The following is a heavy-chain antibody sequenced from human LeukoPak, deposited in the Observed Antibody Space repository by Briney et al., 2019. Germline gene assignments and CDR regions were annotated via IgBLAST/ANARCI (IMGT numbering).Heavy chain of an antibody. V-gene: IGHV3-23*01. CDR1: GFTLSTNA. Sequence: PGGSLRLSCLTSGFTLSTNAMSWVRQAPGKGLEWISGISGSGASTYYADSVKGRFTISRDDSRNTLYLQMNSLRGDDTAVYYCAKDRVRFDYWGQGTLVTVSS. J-gene: IGHJ4*02. CDR3: AKDRVRFDY. CDR2: ISGSGAST.